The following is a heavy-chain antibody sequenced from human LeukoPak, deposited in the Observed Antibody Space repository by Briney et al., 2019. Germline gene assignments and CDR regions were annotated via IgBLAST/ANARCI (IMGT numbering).Heavy chain of an antibody. Sequence: GASVKVSCKASGGTFTGYYMHWVRQAPGQGLEWMGWINPNSGGTNYAQKFQGRVTMTRDTSISTAYMELSRLRSDDTAVYYCARGGFAYYYDSSGYSIDYLGQGTLVTVSS. V-gene: IGHV1-2*02. CDR2: INPNSGGT. J-gene: IGHJ4*02. CDR1: GGTFTGYY. D-gene: IGHD3-22*01. CDR3: ARGGFAYYYDSSGYSIDY.